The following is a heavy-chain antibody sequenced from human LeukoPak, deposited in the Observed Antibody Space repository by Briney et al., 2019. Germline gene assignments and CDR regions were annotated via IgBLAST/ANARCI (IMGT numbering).Heavy chain of an antibody. CDR2: INHSGST. CDR1: GGSFSGYY. J-gene: IGHJ4*02. D-gene: IGHD2-2*01. CDR3: ARFSRLGYCSSTSCYHYFDY. V-gene: IGHV4-34*01. Sequence: SETPSLTCAVYGGSFSGYYWSWIRQPPGKGLEWIGEINHSGSTNYNPSLKSRVTISVDTSKNQFSLKLSSVTAADTAVYYCARFSRLGYCSSTSCYHYFDYWGQGTLVTVSS.